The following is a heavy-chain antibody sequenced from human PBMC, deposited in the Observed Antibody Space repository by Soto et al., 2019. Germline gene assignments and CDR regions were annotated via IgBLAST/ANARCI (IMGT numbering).Heavy chain of an antibody. Sequence: QITLKESGPTLVKPTQTLTLTCTFSGVSLHTSGVGVGWIRQPPGKALEWLALIYWDDDKRYSPYLKSKLTINKDTSKNQVVLTMTTMDPVDTATYYCAHDSSDWYGFDYWGQGTLVTASS. CDR2: IYWDDDK. V-gene: IGHV2-5*02. CDR3: AHDSSDWYGFDY. CDR1: GVSLHTSGVG. D-gene: IGHD6-19*01. J-gene: IGHJ4*02.